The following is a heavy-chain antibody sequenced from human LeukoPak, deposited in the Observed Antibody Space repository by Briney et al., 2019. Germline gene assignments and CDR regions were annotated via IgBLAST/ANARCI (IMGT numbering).Heavy chain of an antibody. Sequence: AGSLTLYCAASGFTFSSYGMLWVRQAPGKGLEGVAVITYDGSNKYYADPVKGRFTISRDNSKNKLYLQMNSLRAEDTAVYYCAKGGRTFGVWYYFDYWGQEPWSPSPQ. J-gene: IGHJ4*01. V-gene: IGHV3-30*18. CDR3: AKGGRTFGVWYYFDY. CDR1: GFTFSSYG. D-gene: IGHD3-16*01. CDR2: ITYDGSNK.